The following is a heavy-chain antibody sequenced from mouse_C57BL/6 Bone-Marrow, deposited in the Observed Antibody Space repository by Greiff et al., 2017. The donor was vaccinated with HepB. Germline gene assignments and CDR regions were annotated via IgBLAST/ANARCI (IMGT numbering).Heavy chain of an antibody. V-gene: IGHV5-9*01. CDR3: ARLITTVVARYYFDY. D-gene: IGHD1-1*01. CDR1: GFTFSSYT. Sequence: VESGGGLVKPGGSLKLSCAASGFTFSSYTMSWVRQTPEKRLEWVATISGGGGNTYYPDSVKGRFTISRDNAKNTLYLQMSSLRSEDTALYYCARLITTVVARYYFDYWGQGTTLTVSS. CDR2: ISGGGGNT. J-gene: IGHJ2*01.